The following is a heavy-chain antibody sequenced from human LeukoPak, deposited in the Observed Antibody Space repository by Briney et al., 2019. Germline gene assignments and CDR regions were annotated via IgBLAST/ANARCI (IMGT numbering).Heavy chain of an antibody. V-gene: IGHV4-34*01. D-gene: IGHD2-2*02. CDR3: ARVSRYCSSTSCYKGGWFDP. Sequence: SETLSLTCAVYGGSFSGYYWSWIRQPPGKGLEWIGEINHSGSTNYNPTLKSRVTISVDTSKNQLSLKLSSVTAADTAVYYCARVSRYCSSTSCYKGGWFDPWGEGTLVTVSS. CDR1: GGSFSGYY. J-gene: IGHJ5*02. CDR2: INHSGST.